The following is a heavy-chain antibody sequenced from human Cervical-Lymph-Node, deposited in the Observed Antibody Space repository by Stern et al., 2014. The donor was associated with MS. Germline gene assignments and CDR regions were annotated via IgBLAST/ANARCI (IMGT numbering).Heavy chain of an antibody. Sequence: QVQLQESGPGLVKPSQTLSLTCTVSGGSISSGGYYWSWVRQPAGKGLECIGRIYSSGDTKNNPSVKSRASISLDTSKNQFSLKLNSVTAADTAVYYCARVVINYGMDVWGQGTPVTVSS. V-gene: IGHV4-61*02. D-gene: IGHD2-21*01. J-gene: IGHJ6*02. CDR2: IYSSGDT. CDR3: ARVVINYGMDV. CDR1: GGSISSGGYY.